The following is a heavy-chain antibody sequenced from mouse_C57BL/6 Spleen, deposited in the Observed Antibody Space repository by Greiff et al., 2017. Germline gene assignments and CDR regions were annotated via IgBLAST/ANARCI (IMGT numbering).Heavy chain of an antibody. CDR1: GFSLTSYG. CDR3: AKGGMAPFAG. J-gene: IGHJ3*01. CDR2: IWGDGST. V-gene: IGHV2-3*01. Sequence: QVQLKESGPGLVAPSPSLSITCTASGFSLTSYGVSWVRQPPGKGLEWLGVIWGDGSTNYHTALISRLSISKDNSKSQVFLKLNSLPADDTATYYCAKGGMAPFAGWGNGPLVTVAA.